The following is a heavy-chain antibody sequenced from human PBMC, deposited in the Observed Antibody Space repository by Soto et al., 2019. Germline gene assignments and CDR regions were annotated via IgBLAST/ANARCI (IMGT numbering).Heavy chain of an antibody. J-gene: IGHJ5*02. D-gene: IGHD2-21*01. Sequence: VQLVQSGAGGEKPGASVNGSCKTSGNRFIYFSIHWVRQAPGQGLEWMGWINNGNGNTTYSQTFQGRVTISSDTSATTGYMELSSLRSEDTAVYYCAREPLCGGKCYVNYFDPWGQGTLVTVSS. CDR2: INNGNGNT. CDR3: AREPLCGGKCYVNYFDP. CDR1: GNRFIYFS. V-gene: IGHV1-3*04.